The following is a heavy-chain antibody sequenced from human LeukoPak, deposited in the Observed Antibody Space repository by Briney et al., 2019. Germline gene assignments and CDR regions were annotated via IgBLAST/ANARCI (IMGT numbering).Heavy chain of an antibody. V-gene: IGHV3-74*01. Sequence: GGSLRLSCAASGFTFSIYGMGWVRQAPGKGLVWVSRINTDGSSTSYADSVKGRFTISRDNAKNTLYLQMNSLRAEDTAVYYCARFDYYYDSSGYPESPFDIWGQGTMVTVSS. CDR3: ARFDYYYDSSGYPESPFDI. CDR1: GFTFSIYG. D-gene: IGHD3-22*01. J-gene: IGHJ3*02. CDR2: INTDGSST.